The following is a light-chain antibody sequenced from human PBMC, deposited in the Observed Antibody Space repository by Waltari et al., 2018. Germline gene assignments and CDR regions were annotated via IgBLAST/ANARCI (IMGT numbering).Light chain of an antibody. CDR2: EVP. V-gene: IGLV2-8*01. CDR3: SSYAHNNHFV. CDR1: NSDVGAYNY. Sequence: QSVLTQPPSATGSPGQSVTISCTGTNSDVGAYNYVSWYQQHPGKVPKLLFYEVPKRPSGVPARFSGSKSGNTASLTVSGLQADDEADYYCSSYAHNNHFVFGTGTKVTVL. J-gene: IGLJ1*01.